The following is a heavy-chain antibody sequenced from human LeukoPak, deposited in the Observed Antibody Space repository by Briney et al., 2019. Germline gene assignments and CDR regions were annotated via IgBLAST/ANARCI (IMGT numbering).Heavy chain of an antibody. J-gene: IGHJ4*02. CDR3: ACLGPRYCGGGACLAF. Sequence: GESLKISCKGSGYSFTNYWIGWVRQMPGKGLEWMGIIHPGDSDTRYNPSFQGQVTISADKSISTAYLQWSSLKASDTAMYYCACLGPRYCGGGACLAFWGQGTLVTVSS. V-gene: IGHV5-51*01. D-gene: IGHD2-15*01. CDR2: IHPGDSDT. CDR1: GYSFTNYW.